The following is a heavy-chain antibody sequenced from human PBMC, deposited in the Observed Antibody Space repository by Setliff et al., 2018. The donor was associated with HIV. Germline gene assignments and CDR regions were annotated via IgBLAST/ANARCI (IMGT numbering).Heavy chain of an antibody. Sequence: GASVKVSCKVSGYRFRDFYIHWVQQAPGKGLEWMGLAYPEDGQTIYAEKFQGRVTITADTSTGTSYMYLSSLRSEDTAVYYCARSRQEVVYFYYYMDFWGQGTTVTVSS. CDR3: ARSRQEVVYFYYYMDF. CDR2: AYPEDGQT. J-gene: IGHJ6*02. CDR1: GYRFRDFY. V-gene: IGHV1-69-2*01.